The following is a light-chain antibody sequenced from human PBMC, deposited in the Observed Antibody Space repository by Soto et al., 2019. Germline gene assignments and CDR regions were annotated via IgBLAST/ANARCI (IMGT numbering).Light chain of an antibody. CDR2: GAS. V-gene: IGKV3-20*01. CDR3: QQYGGSPPT. J-gene: IGKJ1*01. CDR1: RGVRSNS. Sequence: EIVLTQSPGTLSLSPGERATLSYRASRGVRSNSLAWYQRKPGQAPGLLIYGASSRAPNIPNRFSGSGSGTDFTLTITRLEPEDFAVYFCQQYGGSPPTFGQGTKVEIK.